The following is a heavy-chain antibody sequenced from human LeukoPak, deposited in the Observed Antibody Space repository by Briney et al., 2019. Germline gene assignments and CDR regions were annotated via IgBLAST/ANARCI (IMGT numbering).Heavy chain of an antibody. Sequence: GGSLRLSCAASGFIFNNYAINWIRQAPGKGLEWVSGISASGLVTYYADSVKGRFTISRDSSKNTLYLQMNSLRADDTAVYYCAKTGQDSSSWYYFDYWGQGTLVTVSS. D-gene: IGHD6-13*01. CDR3: AKTGQDSSSWYYFDY. CDR2: ISASGLVT. V-gene: IGHV3-23*01. J-gene: IGHJ4*02. CDR1: GFIFNNYA.